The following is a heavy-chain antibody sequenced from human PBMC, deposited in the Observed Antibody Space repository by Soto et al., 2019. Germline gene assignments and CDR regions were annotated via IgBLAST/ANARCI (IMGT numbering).Heavy chain of an antibody. Sequence: QVQLVQSGAEVKMPGSSVKVSCKASGGTFSTHPISWVRQAPGQGLEWMGGTSPIFGSGSSSQTFHGRLTVTADKATNTAYMDLSNVTSGDTAVSYFERRQSGGFHRYFDAWGQGALVTVSS. CDR1: GGTFSTHP. CDR3: ERRQSGGFHRYFDA. D-gene: IGHD2-15*01. J-gene: IGHJ4*02. V-gene: IGHV1-69*06. CDR2: TSPIFGSG.